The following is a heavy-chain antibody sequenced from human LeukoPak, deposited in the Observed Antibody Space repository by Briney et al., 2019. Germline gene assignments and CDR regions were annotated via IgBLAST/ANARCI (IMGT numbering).Heavy chain of an antibody. CDR2: IYWNDDK. D-gene: IGHD3-10*01. CDR3: AHRGDITMVRGVSPIRGWFDP. J-gene: IGHJ5*02. CDR1: GFSLSTSGVG. Sequence: SGPTLVKPTQTLTLICTFSGFSLSTSGVGVGWIRQPPGKALEWLAVIYWNDDKRYSPVLKSRLTITKDTSKNQVVLTMTNMDPVDTATYYCAHRGDITMVRGVSPIRGWFDPWGQGTLVTVSS. V-gene: IGHV2-5*01.